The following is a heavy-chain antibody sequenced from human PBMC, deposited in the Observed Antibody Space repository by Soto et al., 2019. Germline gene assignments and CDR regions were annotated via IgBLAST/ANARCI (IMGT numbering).Heavy chain of an antibody. D-gene: IGHD1-26*01. CDR2: ISPQTGGT. Sequence: ASVKVSCKGSGYTFTGYYIHWVRQTPGQGPEWMGEISPQTGGTKYAQKYQGRVTMTRDTSITTVYMELRNLSPDDTAVYYCGRGRSGELVIFYWGQGTLVTVSS. CDR3: GRGRSGELVIFY. J-gene: IGHJ4*02. CDR1: GYTFTGYY. V-gene: IGHV1-2*02.